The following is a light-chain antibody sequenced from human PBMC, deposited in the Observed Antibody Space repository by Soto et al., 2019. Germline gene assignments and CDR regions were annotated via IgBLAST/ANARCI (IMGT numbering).Light chain of an antibody. CDR2: WAS. CDR3: QQYFSTPLT. Sequence: DIVVTQSPDSLAVSLGERATINCMSSQSVLYSSNNKNYLAWYQHKPGQPPKVLVYWASTRESGVPDRFSGSGSGTDFTLTISSLQAEDVAVYYCQQYFSTPLTFGQGTRLEIK. J-gene: IGKJ5*01. V-gene: IGKV4-1*01. CDR1: QSVLYSSNNKNY.